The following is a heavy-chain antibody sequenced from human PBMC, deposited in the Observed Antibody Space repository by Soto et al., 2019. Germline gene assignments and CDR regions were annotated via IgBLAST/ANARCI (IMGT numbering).Heavy chain of an antibody. D-gene: IGHD6-19*01. Sequence: GGSLRLSCAASGFTFSDYAMHWVRQAPGKGLEWVSGISWNSESKGYADSVKGRFTISRDNAKNSLYLQMNSLRPEDTALYYCAKDETGTSGWYEEGYFDYWGQGTLVTVSS. V-gene: IGHV3-9*01. J-gene: IGHJ4*02. CDR2: ISWNSESK. CDR1: GFTFSDYA. CDR3: AKDETGTSGWYEEGYFDY.